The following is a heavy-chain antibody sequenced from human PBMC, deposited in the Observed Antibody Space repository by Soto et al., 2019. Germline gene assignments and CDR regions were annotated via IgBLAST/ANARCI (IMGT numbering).Heavy chain of an antibody. Sequence: EVQLVDSGGGLVQPGGSLQLSCLASGFTFSASAVHWVRQASGKGLEWVGLIRHKADSYTTTYAASLKGRFTISRDDSKNTAYLQMNSLKIEDTAMYYCVRRGQRSSEAFDVWGQGTTVTVSS. D-gene: IGHD3-10*01. CDR3: VRRGQRSSEAFDV. V-gene: IGHV3-73*01. CDR2: IRHKADSYTT. J-gene: IGHJ3*01. CDR1: GFTFSASA.